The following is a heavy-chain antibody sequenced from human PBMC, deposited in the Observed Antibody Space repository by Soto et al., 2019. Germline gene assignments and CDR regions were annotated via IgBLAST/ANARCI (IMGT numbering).Heavy chain of an antibody. CDR3: VGGAPFEY. CDR1: GFSFSSYW. V-gene: IGHV3-74*01. Sequence: EVHLVESGGGLVQPGGSLRLSCAASGFSFSSYWMHWVRQGPEKGLVWVSRINNDGSSTSYADSVEGRFTISRVNAKNTLYLQMNGLRVEDTAVYYCVGGAPFEYWGQGILVTVPS. D-gene: IGHD3-16*01. CDR2: INNDGSST. J-gene: IGHJ4*02.